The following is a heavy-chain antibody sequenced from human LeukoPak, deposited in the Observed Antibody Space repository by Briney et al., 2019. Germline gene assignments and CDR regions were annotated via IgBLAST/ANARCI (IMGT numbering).Heavy chain of an antibody. CDR3: AKGDASPVHLLTGH. J-gene: IGHJ4*02. CDR1: GFTLSSYA. D-gene: IGHD3-9*01. V-gene: IGHV3-23*01. Sequence: GGSLRLSCAASGFTLSSYAMTWVRQAPGKGLEWVTGISGSGDDTYYADSVKGWFTVSRDNSKNTLYLQMNSLRVEDTAVYYCAKGDASPVHLLTGHWGQGTLVAVSS. CDR2: ISGSGDDT.